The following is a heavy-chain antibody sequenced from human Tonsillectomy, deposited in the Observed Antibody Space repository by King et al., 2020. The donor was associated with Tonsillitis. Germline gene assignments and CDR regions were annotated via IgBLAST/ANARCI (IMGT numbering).Heavy chain of an antibody. J-gene: IGHJ5*02. V-gene: IGHV4-59*08. CDR1: GGSISNYY. CDR2: IYYSVTT. CDR3: ARHAYDSSGYFWFDP. Sequence: QLQESGPGLVKPSETLSLTCTVSGGSISNYYWSWIRQPPGKGLEWIGYIYYSVTTNYNPSLKRRVTISVDTSKNQFSLKLSSVTAADTAIYYCARHAYDSSGYFWFDPWGQGTLVTVSS. D-gene: IGHD3-22*01.